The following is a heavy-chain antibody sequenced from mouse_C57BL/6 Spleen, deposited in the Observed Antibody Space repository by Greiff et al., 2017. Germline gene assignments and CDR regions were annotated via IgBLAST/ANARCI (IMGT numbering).Heavy chain of an antibody. V-gene: IGHV1-69*01. CDR3: ARGSGSSYVDY. J-gene: IGHJ2*01. CDR2: IDPSDSYT. D-gene: IGHD1-1*01. CDR1: GYTFTSYW. Sequence: VQLQQPGAELVMPGASVKLSCKASGYTFTSYWMHWVKQRPGQGLEWIGEIDPSDSYTNYNQKFKGKSTLTVDKSSSTAYMQLSSLTSEDSAVYYGARGSGSSYVDYWGQGTTLTGSS.